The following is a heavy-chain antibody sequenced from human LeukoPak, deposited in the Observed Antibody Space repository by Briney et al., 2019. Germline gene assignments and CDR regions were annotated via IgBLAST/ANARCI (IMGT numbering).Heavy chain of an antibody. D-gene: IGHD3-22*01. V-gene: IGHV4-59*01. CDR2: IYYSGST. Sequence: SETLSLTCTVSGGSISSYYWSWIRQPPGKGLEWIGYIYYSGSTNYNPSLKSRLTISVDTSKNQFSLKLSSVTAADTAVYYCARTIYDSSGWTLGRFDYWGQGTLVTVSS. CDR1: GGSISSYY. J-gene: IGHJ4*02. CDR3: ARTIYDSSGWTLGRFDY.